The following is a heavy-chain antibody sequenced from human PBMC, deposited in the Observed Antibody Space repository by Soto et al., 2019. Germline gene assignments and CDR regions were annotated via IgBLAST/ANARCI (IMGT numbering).Heavy chain of an antibody. J-gene: IGHJ4*02. CDR1: GGSFSGYY. Sequence: QVQLQQWGAGLLKPSETLSLTCAVYGGSFSGYYWSWIRQPPGKGLEWIGEINHSGSTNYNPSLKSRVTISVDTSKNQFSLKLSSVTAADTAVYYCASQRGRIAARGGDYWGQGTLVTVSS. V-gene: IGHV4-34*01. CDR3: ASQRGRIAARGGDY. CDR2: INHSGST. D-gene: IGHD6-6*01.